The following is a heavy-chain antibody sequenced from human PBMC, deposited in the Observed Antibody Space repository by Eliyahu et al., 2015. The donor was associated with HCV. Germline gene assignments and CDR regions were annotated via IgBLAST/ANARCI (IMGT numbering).Heavy chain of an antibody. Sequence: QPQLQESGPGLVKPSGTLSLXCSVSGDSISXXTDYXAWIRQPPGKGLEWIGSVSYSGNSDYLSSLKSRVTISLDTSKTQFSLNLTSVTAADTAVYYCARHVVGNNGWYGGNWYFDLWGRGTLVTVSS. CDR1: GDSISXXTDY. V-gene: IGHV4-39*01. J-gene: IGHJ2*01. D-gene: IGHD6-19*01. CDR3: ARHVVGNNGWYGGNWYFDL. CDR2: VSYSGNS.